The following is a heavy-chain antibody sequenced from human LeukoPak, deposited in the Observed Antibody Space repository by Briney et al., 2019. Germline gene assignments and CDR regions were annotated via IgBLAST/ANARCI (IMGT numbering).Heavy chain of an antibody. CDR1: GFTFSSYA. CDR3: ARDDGDNAYDY. V-gene: IGHV3-48*01. Sequence: GGSLRLSCAASGFTFSSYAMSWVRQAPGKGLEWVSYISSTGTSIYYADSVKGRFTISRDNAKNSLYLQMNSLRAEDTAVYYCARDDGDNAYDYWGQGTLVTVSS. D-gene: IGHD4-17*01. J-gene: IGHJ4*02. CDR2: ISSTGTSI.